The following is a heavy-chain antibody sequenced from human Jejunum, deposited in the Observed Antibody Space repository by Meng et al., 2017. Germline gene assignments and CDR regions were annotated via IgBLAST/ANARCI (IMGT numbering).Heavy chain of an antibody. Sequence: VLLVESGGGLVRAWGSLRLSFAASGFTFGSYWMHWVRQVPGKGLVWVARINGDGRTISYADSLKGRFTVSRDNAKNTLYLQMNSLRAEDTAIYYCARGGNYYLDYWGQGTLVTVSS. CDR2: INGDGRTI. V-gene: IGHV3-74*01. CDR3: ARGGNYYLDY. J-gene: IGHJ4*02. CDR1: GFTFGSYW. D-gene: IGHD1-1*01.